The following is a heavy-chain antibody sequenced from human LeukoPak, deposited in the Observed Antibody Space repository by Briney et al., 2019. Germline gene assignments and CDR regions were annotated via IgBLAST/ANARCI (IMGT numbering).Heavy chain of an antibody. D-gene: IGHD3-10*01. J-gene: IGHJ4*02. CDR3: ARDVYYGSGSPRLDY. Sequence: PGGSLRLSCAASGFTVSSNYMSWVRQAPGKGLVWVSRIDSDGSSTTYADSVKGRFTISRDNARNTLYLQMNSLRAEDTAVYYCARDVYYGSGSPRLDYWGQGTLVTVSS. CDR1: GFTVSSNY. CDR2: IDSDGSST. V-gene: IGHV3-74*01.